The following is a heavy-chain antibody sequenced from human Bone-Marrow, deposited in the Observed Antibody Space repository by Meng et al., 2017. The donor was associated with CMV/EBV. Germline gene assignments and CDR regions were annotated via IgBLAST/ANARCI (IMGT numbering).Heavy chain of an antibody. CDR3: ARGDCSSTSCYTPPYYYYGMDV. D-gene: IGHD2-2*02. Sequence: SETLSLTCTVSGGSIRSSSYYWGCIRQPPGKGLEWIGSIYFTGSTYYNPSLKSRVTISVDTSKNQFSLKLSSVTAADTAVYYCARGDCSSTSCYTPPYYYYGMDVWGQGTTVTVSS. V-gene: IGHV4-39*01. CDR1: GGSIRSSSYY. CDR2: IYFTGST. J-gene: IGHJ6*02.